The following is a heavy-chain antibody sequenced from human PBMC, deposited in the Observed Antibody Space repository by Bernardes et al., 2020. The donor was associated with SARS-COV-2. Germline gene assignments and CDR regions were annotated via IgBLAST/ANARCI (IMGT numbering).Heavy chain of an antibody. CDR1: GGSISSSNW. Sequence: SETLSLTCAVSGGSISSSNWWSWVRQPPGKGLEWIAEINHGGSTNYNPSLQSRVTISKDKSKNQLSLKLNSVTAADTAVYYCATGGGRYVAEHLQHWSQGTRVTVSS. V-gene: IGHV4-4*02. J-gene: IGHJ1*01. D-gene: IGHD1-26*01. CDR2: INHGGST. CDR3: ATGGGRYVAEHLQH.